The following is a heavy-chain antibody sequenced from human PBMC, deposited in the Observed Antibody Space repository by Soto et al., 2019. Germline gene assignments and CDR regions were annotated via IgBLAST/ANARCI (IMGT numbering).Heavy chain of an antibody. CDR1: GFTFSDYY. Sequence: GGSLRLSCAASGFTFSDYYMSWVRQAPGKGLEWVSYISSSSSYTNYADSVKGRFTISRDNAKNSLYLQMNSLRAEDTAVYYCARDRAGYSYGTFDYWGQGTLVTVSS. D-gene: IGHD5-18*01. J-gene: IGHJ4*02. V-gene: IGHV3-11*06. CDR2: ISSSSSYT. CDR3: ARDRAGYSYGTFDY.